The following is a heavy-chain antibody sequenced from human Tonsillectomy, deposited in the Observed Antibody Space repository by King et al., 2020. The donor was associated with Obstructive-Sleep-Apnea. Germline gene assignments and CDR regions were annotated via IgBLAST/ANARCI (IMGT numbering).Heavy chain of an antibody. CDR2: ISSNGYST. Sequence: VQLVESGGGLVQPGGSLRLSCAASGFIFSNYAMHWFRQAPGKGLEYVSAISSNGYSTYYANSVKGRFTISRDNSKNTLYLQMDSLRAEDMAVYYCARDVHSGSNMYYYGMDVWGQGTTVTVSS. D-gene: IGHD1-26*01. CDR3: ARDVHSGSNMYYYGMDV. CDR1: GFIFSNYA. V-gene: IGHV3-64*01. J-gene: IGHJ6*02.